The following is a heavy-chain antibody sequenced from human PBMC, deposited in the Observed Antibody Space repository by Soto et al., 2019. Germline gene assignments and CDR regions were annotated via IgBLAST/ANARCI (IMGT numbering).Heavy chain of an antibody. CDR1: GFTFSSYA. CDR2: ISSSSSYT. CDR3: ASPGQDL. V-gene: IGHV3-11*03. J-gene: IGHJ4*02. Sequence: PGGSLRLSCAASGFTFSSYAMSWVRQAPGKGLEWVSYISSSSSYTNYADSVKGRFTISRDNAKNSLYLQMNSLRAEDTAVYYCASPGQDLWGQGTLVTVSS.